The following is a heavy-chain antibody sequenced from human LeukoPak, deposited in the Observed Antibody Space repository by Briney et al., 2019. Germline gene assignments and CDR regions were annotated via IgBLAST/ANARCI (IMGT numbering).Heavy chain of an antibody. Sequence: ASVKVSCKAFGYTFTSNYMHWVRQAPGQGPEWMGVISPSGGSTTYAQKFQGRVTLTRDMSTSTDYLELSSLRSEDTAVYYCARDPQYSGSYSLDYWGQGTLVTVSS. CDR3: ARDPQYSGSYSLDY. D-gene: IGHD1-26*01. CDR1: GYTFTSNY. CDR2: ISPSGGST. J-gene: IGHJ4*02. V-gene: IGHV1-46*01.